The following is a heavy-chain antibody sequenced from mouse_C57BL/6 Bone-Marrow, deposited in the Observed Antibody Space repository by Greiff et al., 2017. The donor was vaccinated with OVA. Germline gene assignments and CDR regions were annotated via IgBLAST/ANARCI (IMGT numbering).Heavy chain of an antibody. Sequence: EVQRVESGGGLVQPGGSLKLSCAASGFTFSDYYMYWVRQTPEKRLEWVAYISNGGGSTYYPDTVKGRFTISRDNAKNTLYLQMSRLKSEDTAMYYCARHGGRYFDYWGQGTTLTVSS. V-gene: IGHV5-12*01. CDR3: ARHGGRYFDY. CDR2: ISNGGGST. J-gene: IGHJ2*01. CDR1: GFTFSDYY.